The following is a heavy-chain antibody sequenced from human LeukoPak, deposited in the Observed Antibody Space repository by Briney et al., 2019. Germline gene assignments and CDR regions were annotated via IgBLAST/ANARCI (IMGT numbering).Heavy chain of an antibody. J-gene: IGHJ4*02. CDR1: AFTFSNFG. CDR3: AKDRIRGSSPSWGGGFDY. V-gene: IGHV3-33*06. CDR2: IWYDGSKK. Sequence: TGGSLRLSCAASAFTFSNFGIHWVRQAPAKGLEWVALIWYDGSKKYYADSVEGRFTISRDNSKNTLYLQMHSLRAEDTAVYYWAKDRIRGSSPSWGGGFDYWGQGALVTVSS. D-gene: IGHD6-6*01.